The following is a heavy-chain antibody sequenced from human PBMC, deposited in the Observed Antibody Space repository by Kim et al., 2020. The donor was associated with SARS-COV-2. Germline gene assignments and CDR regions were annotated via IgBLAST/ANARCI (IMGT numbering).Heavy chain of an antibody. V-gene: IGHV3-48*04. D-gene: IGHD3-10*01. Sequence: GGSLRLSCAASGFTFSSYSMNWVRQAPGKGLEWVSYISSSSSTIYYADSVKGRFTISRDNAKNSLYLQMNSLRAEDTAVYYCARDRMGRYYGMDVWGQGTTVTVSS. J-gene: IGHJ6*02. CDR1: GFTFSSYS. CDR2: ISSSSSTI. CDR3: ARDRMGRYYGMDV.